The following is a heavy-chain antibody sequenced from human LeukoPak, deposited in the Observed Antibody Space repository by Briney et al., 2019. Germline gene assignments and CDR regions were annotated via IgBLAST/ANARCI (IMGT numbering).Heavy chain of an antibody. CDR2: IWYDGSNK. CDR3: ARGPGIAVYCFDY. V-gene: IGHV3-33*01. D-gene: IGHD6-19*01. CDR1: GFTFSSYG. J-gene: IGHJ4*02. Sequence: GGSLRLSCAASGFTFSSYGMHWVRQAPGKGLEWVAVIWYDGSNKYYADSVKGRFTISRDNSKNTLYLQMNSLRAEDTAVYYCARGPGIAVYCFDYWGQGTPVTVSS.